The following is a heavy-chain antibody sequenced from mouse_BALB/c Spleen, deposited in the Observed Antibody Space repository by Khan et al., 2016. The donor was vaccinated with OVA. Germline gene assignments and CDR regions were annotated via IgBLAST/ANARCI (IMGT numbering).Heavy chain of an antibody. Sequence: EVELVESGGGLVQPGGSLTLSCPTSGFTFSDYYMYWVRQTPEKRLEWVAYISNRGSTTYYPDTVRGRFTISRDNAKNTLYRQMSRLKSEDTAMYYCAREGDDGGLAYWGQGTLVTVSA. CDR3: AREGDDGGLAY. D-gene: IGHD2-3*01. V-gene: IGHV5-12*02. CDR1: GFTFSDYY. J-gene: IGHJ3*01. CDR2: ISNRGSTT.